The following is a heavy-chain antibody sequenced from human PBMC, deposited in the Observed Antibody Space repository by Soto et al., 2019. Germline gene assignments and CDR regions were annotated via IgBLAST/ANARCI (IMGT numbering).Heavy chain of an antibody. J-gene: IGHJ6*02. Sequence: EVQLVESGGGLVQPGGSLRVSCAASGFTFGSYWMNWVRQAPGKGLVWVSRIDSDGSSTTYADSVKGRFNTSRDNAKNTLYQQMSRLRVEDTAVYYCARGRPYDMDVWGQGTTVTVSS. CDR3: ARGRPYDMDV. V-gene: IGHV3-74*01. CDR2: IDSDGSST. CDR1: GFTFGSYW.